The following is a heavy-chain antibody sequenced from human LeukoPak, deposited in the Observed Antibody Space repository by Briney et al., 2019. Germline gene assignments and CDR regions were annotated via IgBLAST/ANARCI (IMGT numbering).Heavy chain of an antibody. CDR1: GFTFSDYD. Sequence: PGGSLRLSCAASGFTFSDYDMHWVRQATGKGLEWVSAIGTAGDTYHTGSVKGRFTISRENAKNSLYLQMNSLSAGDTAVYYCARVAKERVGGVYYFDYWGQGTLVTVSS. V-gene: IGHV3-13*01. D-gene: IGHD1-1*01. CDR3: ARVAKERVGGVYYFDY. J-gene: IGHJ4*02. CDR2: IGTAGDT.